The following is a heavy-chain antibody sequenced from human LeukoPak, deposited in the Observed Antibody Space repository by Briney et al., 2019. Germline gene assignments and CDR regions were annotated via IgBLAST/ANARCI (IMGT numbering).Heavy chain of an antibody. J-gene: IGHJ3*01. D-gene: IGHD3-16*01. CDR3: ARGGSGYDAFVV. CDR1: GDSISSYY. V-gene: IGHV4-59*01. CDR2: IHYSGST. Sequence: SETLSLTCTVSGDSISSYYWSWIRQPPGKGLEWIGYIHYSGSTNYNPSLRSRVTTSVDTSKNQFSLRLSSVTAADTAVYYCARGGSGYDAFVVWGQGTMVTVSS.